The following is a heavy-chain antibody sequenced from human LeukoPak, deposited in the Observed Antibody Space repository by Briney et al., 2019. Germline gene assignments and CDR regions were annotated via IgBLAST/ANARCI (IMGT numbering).Heavy chain of an antibody. V-gene: IGHV4-59*01. CDR3: ARITNYYDSSGYHNWFDP. J-gene: IGHJ5*02. D-gene: IGHD3-22*01. Sequence: PSETLSLTCTVSGGSISSYYWSWIRQPPGKGLEWIGYIYHSGGTNYNPSLKSRVTISVDTSKNQFSLKLISVTAADTAVYYCARITNYYDSSGYHNWFDPWGQGTLVTVSS. CDR2: IYHSGGT. CDR1: GGSISSYY.